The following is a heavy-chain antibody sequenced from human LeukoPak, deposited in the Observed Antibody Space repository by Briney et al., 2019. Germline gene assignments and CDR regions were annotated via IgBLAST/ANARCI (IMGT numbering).Heavy chain of an antibody. CDR1: GFTFSSYW. J-gene: IGHJ4*02. Sequence: GGSLRLSCAASGFTFSSYWMSWVRQAPGKGLEWVANVKQDGSEKYYVDSVKGRFTISRDNAKNSLYLQMNSLRAEDTAVYYCARDLRVSTSGSRFDCWGQGTLVTVSS. V-gene: IGHV3-7*01. D-gene: IGHD3-10*01. CDR2: VKQDGSEK. CDR3: ARDLRVSTSGSRFDC.